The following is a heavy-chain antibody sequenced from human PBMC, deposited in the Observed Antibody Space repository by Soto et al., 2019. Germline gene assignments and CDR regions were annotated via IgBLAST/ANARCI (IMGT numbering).Heavy chain of an antibody. CDR1: GGSISIGDYY. CDR2: ICYSGST. CDR3: ARDQGIVVVPSDYYGMDV. Sequence: PSEPLSLTCTVSGGSISIGDYYWSWIRQPPGKGLEWIGYICYSGSTYYNPSLKSRVTISVDTSKNQFSLKLSSVTAADTAVYYCARDQGIVVVPSDYYGMDVWGQGTTVTVYS. V-gene: IGHV4-30-4*01. D-gene: IGHD3-22*01. J-gene: IGHJ6*02.